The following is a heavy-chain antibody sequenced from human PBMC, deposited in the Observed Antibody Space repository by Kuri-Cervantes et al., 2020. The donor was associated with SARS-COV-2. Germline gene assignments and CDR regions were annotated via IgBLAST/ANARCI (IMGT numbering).Heavy chain of an antibody. V-gene: IGHV1-18*04. J-gene: IGHJ6*02. Sequence: DSVKVSCKASCYTFTTYGITWVRQAPGQGLEWMGWISTYNANADYAQKLQGRVTMTTDTSTSIAYMELRSLRSDDTAIYYCAGGFDYGDYTYYYGMDVWGQGTTVTVSS. D-gene: IGHD4-17*01. CDR1: CYTFTTYG. CDR2: ISTYNANA. CDR3: AGGFDYGDYTYYYGMDV.